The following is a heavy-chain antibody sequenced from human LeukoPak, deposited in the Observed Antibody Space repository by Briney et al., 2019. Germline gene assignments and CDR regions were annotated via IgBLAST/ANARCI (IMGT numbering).Heavy chain of an antibody. CDR3: AHSSSTGGSGRINWFDP. J-gene: IGHJ5*02. CDR2: IYWDDDK. D-gene: IGHD3-10*01. V-gene: IGHV2-5*02. CDR1: GFSLSTSGVG. Sequence: SGPTLVNPTQTLTLTCTFSGFSLSTSGVGVGWIRQPPGKALEWLALIYWDDDKRYSPSLKSRLSITKDTSKNHMVLTMTNMDPVDTATYYCAHSSSTGGSGRINWFDPWGQGTLVTVSS.